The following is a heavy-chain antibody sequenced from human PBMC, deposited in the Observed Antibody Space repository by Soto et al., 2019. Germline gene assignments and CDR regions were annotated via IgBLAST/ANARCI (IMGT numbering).Heavy chain of an antibody. D-gene: IGHD3-22*01. CDR1: GGSISSGGYY. CDR2: IYYSGST. J-gene: IGHJ4*02. V-gene: IGHV4-31*03. CDR3: ARGEIFKHYYDSSGYYYYFDY. Sequence: SETLSLSCTVSGGSISSGGYYWSWIRQHPGKGLEWIGYIYYSGSTYYNPSLKSRVTISVDTSKNQFSLKLSSVTAADTAVYYCARGEIFKHYYDSSGYYYYFDYWGQGTLVTVSS.